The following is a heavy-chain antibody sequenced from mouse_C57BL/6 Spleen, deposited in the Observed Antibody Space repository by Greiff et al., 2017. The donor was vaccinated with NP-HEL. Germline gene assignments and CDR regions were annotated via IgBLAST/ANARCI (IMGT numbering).Heavy chain of an antibody. J-gene: IGHJ2*01. CDR1: GFTFSDYY. V-gene: IGHV5-16*01. CDR3: ARDPYYYGSSHYFDY. CDR2: INYDGSST. D-gene: IGHD1-1*01. Sequence: EVMLVESEGGLVQPGRSMKLSCTASGFTFSDYYMAWVRQVPEKGLEWVANINYDGSSTYYLDSLKSRFIISRDNAKNILYLQMSSLKSEDTATYYCARDPYYYGSSHYFDYWGQGTTLTVSS.